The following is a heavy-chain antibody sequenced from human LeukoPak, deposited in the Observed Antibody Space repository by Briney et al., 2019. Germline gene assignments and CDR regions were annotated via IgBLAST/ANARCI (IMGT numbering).Heavy chain of an antibody. J-gene: IGHJ4*02. V-gene: IGHV3-74*01. D-gene: IGHD3-22*01. Sequence: GGSLRLSCAASGFTFSSYWMHWVRQAPGKGLVWVSRINSDGSSASYADSVKGRFTISRDNAKNTLYLQMNSLRAEDTAVYYCARGSYYDSSGYYPTDYWGQGTLVTVSS. CDR3: ARGSYYDSSGYYPTDY. CDR1: GFTFSSYW. CDR2: INSDGSSA.